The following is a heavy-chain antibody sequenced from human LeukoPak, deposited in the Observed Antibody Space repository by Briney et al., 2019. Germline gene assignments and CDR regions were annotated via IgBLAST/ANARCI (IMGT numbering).Heavy chain of an antibody. Sequence: SVKVSCKASGYTFTSCGISWVRQAPGQGLEWMGWISAYNGNTNYAQKLQGRVTMTTDTSTSTAYMELRSLRSDDTAVYYCARDDSGRRYAFDIWGQGTMVTVSS. CDR3: ARDDSGRRYAFDI. J-gene: IGHJ3*02. CDR2: ISAYNGNT. V-gene: IGHV1-18*01. CDR1: GYTFTSCG. D-gene: IGHD1-26*01.